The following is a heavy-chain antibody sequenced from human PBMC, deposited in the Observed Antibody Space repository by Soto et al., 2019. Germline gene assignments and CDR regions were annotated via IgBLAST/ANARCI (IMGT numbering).Heavy chain of an antibody. CDR3: ARAGSYQSFDF. CDR1: GFTFSDYS. J-gene: IGHJ4*02. V-gene: IGHV3-21*01. D-gene: IGHD2-15*01. CDR2: ISTSSSFI. Sequence: LRLSCAASGFTFSDYSMHWVRQAPGKGLEWVSSISTSSSFIYYADSLKGRFTISRDNAENSLYLQMSSLRAEDTAVYYCARAGSYQSFDFWGQGTLVTVSS.